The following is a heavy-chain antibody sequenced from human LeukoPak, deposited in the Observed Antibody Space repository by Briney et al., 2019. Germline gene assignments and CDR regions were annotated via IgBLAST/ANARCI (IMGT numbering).Heavy chain of an antibody. J-gene: IGHJ4*02. V-gene: IGHV1-18*01. CDR1: GYTFTSYG. CDR3: AREPVRAYDSSGYYRYFDY. D-gene: IGHD3-22*01. Sequence: ASVKVSCKASGYTFTSYGISWVRQAPGQGLEWMGWISAYNGNTNYAQKLQGRVTMTTDTSTSTAYMDLRSLRSDDTAVYYCAREPVRAYDSSGYYRYFDYWGQGTLVTVSS. CDR2: ISAYNGNT.